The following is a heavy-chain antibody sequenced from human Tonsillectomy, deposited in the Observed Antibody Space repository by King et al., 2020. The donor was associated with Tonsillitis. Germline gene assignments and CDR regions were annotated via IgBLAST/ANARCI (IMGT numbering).Heavy chain of an antibody. CDR2: TSNDGTNK. J-gene: IGHJ3*02. V-gene: IGHV3-30*04. CDR1: GFTFSSYA. D-gene: IGHD5-12*01. Sequence: QLVQSGGGVVQAGRSLRLSCAASGFTFSSYAMHWVRQAPGKGLEWVAVTSNDGTNKYHADSVKGRLIISRDNSKNTLYLQMNSLRAEDTAVYYCARDRKRYGGYDAVDIGGQGTMVTVSS. CDR3: ARDRKRYGGYDAVDI.